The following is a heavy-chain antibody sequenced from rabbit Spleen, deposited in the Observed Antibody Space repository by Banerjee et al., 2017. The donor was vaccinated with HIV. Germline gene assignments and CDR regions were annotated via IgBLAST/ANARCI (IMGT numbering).Heavy chain of an antibody. CDR2: IDPGFGST. CDR3: ARVHSNGVVGPYL. J-gene: IGHJ4*01. V-gene: IGHV1S7*01. CDR1: GFDFTSYY. D-gene: IGHD6-1*01. Sequence: QLRESGGGLVQPGGSLKLSCKASGFDFTSYYMSWVRQAPGKGLEWIGYIDPGFGSTYYASWVNGRFTISSDNAQKMLYLQLNSLTAADTATYFCARVHSNGVVGPYLWGQGTLVTVS.